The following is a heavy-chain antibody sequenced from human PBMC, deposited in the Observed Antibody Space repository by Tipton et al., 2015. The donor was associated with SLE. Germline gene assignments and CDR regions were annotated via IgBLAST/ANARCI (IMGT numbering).Heavy chain of an antibody. CDR1: GGSISSYY. V-gene: IGHV4-59*01. J-gene: IGHJ6*02. Sequence: TLSPTCTVSGGSISSYYWSWIRQPPGKGLEWIGYIYYSGSTNYNPSLKSRVTISVDTSKNQFSLKLSSVTAADTAVYYCARDTGYKRHYYGMDVWGQGTTVTVSS. CDR3: ARDTGYKRHYYGMDV. D-gene: IGHD5-24*01. CDR2: IYYSGST.